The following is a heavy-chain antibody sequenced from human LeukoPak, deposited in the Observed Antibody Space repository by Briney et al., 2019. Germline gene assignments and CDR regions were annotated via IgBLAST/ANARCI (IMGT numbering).Heavy chain of an antibody. CDR1: GFTFNNYA. D-gene: IGHD6-6*01. CDR2: IRSKAYGGTT. Sequence: GGSLRLSCAASGFTFNNYAMSWFRQAPGKGLEWVGFIRSKAYGGTTEYAASVKGRFTISRDDSKSIAYLQMNSLKTEDTAVYYCTRALYSSSPPFDYWGQGTLVTVSS. V-gene: IGHV3-49*03. J-gene: IGHJ4*02. CDR3: TRALYSSSPPFDY.